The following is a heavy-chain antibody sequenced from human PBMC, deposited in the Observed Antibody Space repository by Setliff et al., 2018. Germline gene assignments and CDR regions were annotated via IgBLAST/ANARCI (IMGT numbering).Heavy chain of an antibody. CDR2: IYHSGST. CDR1: GYSISSGYY. Sequence: PSETLSLTCTVSGYSISSGYYWGWIRQPPGKGLEWIGSIYHSGSTYYNPSLKSRVTISVDTSKIQFSLKLSSVTAADTAVYYCARVGDSSGWYVSRYFDYWGQGTLVTVS. CDR3: ARVGDSSGWYVSRYFDY. V-gene: IGHV4-38-2*02. J-gene: IGHJ4*02. D-gene: IGHD6-19*01.